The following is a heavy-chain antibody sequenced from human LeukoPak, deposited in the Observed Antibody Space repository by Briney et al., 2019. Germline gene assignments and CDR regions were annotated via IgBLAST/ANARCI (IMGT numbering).Heavy chain of an antibody. D-gene: IGHD2-21*02. CDR2: IYPGDSDT. J-gene: IGHJ3*02. CDR3: ARRGWDGGDADAFDI. V-gene: IGHV5-51*01. Sequence: GESLKISCHGSGYSFTSYWIGWVRQMPGKGLEWMGIIYPGDSDTRYSPSFQGQVTISADKSISTAYLQWSSLKASDTAMYYCARRGWDGGDADAFDIWGQGTMVTVTS. CDR1: GYSFTSYW.